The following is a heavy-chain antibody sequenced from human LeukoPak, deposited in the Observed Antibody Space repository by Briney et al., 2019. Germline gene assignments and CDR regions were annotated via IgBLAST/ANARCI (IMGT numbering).Heavy chain of an antibody. CDR1: GGSISSSSYY. Sequence: SETLSLTCTVSGGSISSSSYYWGWIRQPPGKGLEWIGSIYYSGSTYYNPSLKRRVTISVDTSKNQFSLKLSPVTAADTAVYYCARRSSLVVADYWGQGTLVTVSS. D-gene: IGHD2-15*01. V-gene: IGHV4-39*01. CDR2: IYYSGST. CDR3: ARRSSLVVADY. J-gene: IGHJ4*02.